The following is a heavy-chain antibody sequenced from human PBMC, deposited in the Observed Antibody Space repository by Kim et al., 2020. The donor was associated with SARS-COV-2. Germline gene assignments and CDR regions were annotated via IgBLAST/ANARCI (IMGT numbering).Heavy chain of an antibody. J-gene: IGHJ4*02. Sequence: SETLSLTCAVYGGSFSGHYWNWIRQPPGMGLEWIGKINHRGSTNYNPSLKSRVTLSVDTSKNQFSLKLSSVTAADTAVYYCARRPAGVDWWGQGTPVTVS. CDR3: ARRPAGVDW. CDR1: GGSFSGHY. V-gene: IGHV4-34*01. CDR2: INHRGST.